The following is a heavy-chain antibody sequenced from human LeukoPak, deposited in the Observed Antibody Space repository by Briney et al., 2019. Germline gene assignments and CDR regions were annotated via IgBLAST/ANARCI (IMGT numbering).Heavy chain of an antibody. D-gene: IGHD4-17*01. CDR1: GGSISSYY. Sequence: PSETLSLTCTVSGGSISSYYWSWIRQPPGKGLEWIGYICYSGSTNYDPSLKSRVTISVDTSKNQFSLKLSSVTAADTAVYYCASSFYYGDNFDYWGQGTLVTVSS. J-gene: IGHJ4*02. CDR2: ICYSGST. V-gene: IGHV4-59*01. CDR3: ASSFYYGDNFDY.